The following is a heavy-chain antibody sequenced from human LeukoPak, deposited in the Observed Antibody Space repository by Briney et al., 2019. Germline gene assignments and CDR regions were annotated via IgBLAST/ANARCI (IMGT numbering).Heavy chain of an antibody. V-gene: IGHV3-20*04. CDR1: GFTFDDYG. D-gene: IGHD6-6*01. Sequence: PGGSLRLSCAASGFTFDDYGMSWVRQAPGKGLEWVSGINWNGGSTGYADSVKGRFTISRDNAKNSLYLQMNSLRAEDTALYYCARAGGWGYSSSSGYYFDYWGQGTLVTVSS. CDR2: INWNGGST. J-gene: IGHJ4*02. CDR3: ARAGGWGYSSSSGYYFDY.